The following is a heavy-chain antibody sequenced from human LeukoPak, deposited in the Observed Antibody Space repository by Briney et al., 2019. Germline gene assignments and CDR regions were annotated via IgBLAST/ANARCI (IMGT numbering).Heavy chain of an antibody. CDR1: GGSFSGYY. V-gene: IGHV4-34*01. D-gene: IGHD1-26*01. Sequence: PSETLSHTCAVYGGSFSGYYWSGIRQPPGKGLEWIGEINHSGSTNYNPSLKSRVTISVDTSKNQFSLKLSSVTAADTAVYYCARDTHGATDYWGQGTLVTVSS. CDR3: ARDTHGATDY. CDR2: INHSGST. J-gene: IGHJ4*02.